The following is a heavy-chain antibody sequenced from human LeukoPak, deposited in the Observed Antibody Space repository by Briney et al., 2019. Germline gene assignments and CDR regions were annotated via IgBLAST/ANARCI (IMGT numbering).Heavy chain of an antibody. J-gene: IGHJ4*02. CDR3: ARDRSYYYDSSGYYFDY. Sequence: SETLSLTCTVSGGSISSYYWSWIRQPAGKGLEWIGRIYTSGSTNYNPSLKSRVTMSVDASKNQFSLKLSSVTAADTAVYYCARDRSYYYDSSGYYFDYWGQGTLVTVSS. D-gene: IGHD3-22*01. CDR2: IYTSGST. V-gene: IGHV4-4*07. CDR1: GGSISSYY.